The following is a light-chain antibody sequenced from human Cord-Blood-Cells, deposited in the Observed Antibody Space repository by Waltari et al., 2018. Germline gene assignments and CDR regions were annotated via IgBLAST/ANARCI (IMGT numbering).Light chain of an antibody. CDR3: CSYAGSSTYV. J-gene: IGLJ1*01. CDR2: EGS. V-gene: IGLV2-23*01. CDR1: SSGVGSYNL. Sequence: QSALTQPASVSGSPGQSITISCTGTSSGVGSYNLVSWYQQHPGKAPKLMFYEGSKRPSGVSNRFSGSNAGTTASLTISGLQAEDEADYYCCSYAGSSTYVFGTGTKVTVL.